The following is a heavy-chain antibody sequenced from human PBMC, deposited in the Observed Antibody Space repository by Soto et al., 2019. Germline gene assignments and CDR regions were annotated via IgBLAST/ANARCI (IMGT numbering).Heavy chain of an antibody. D-gene: IGHD3-10*01. V-gene: IGHV1-69*01. CDR3: ARAIATMVRGALNWFDP. CDR1: GGTFSSYA. J-gene: IGHJ5*02. Sequence: QVQLVQSGAEVKKPGSSVKVSCKASGGTFSSYAISWVQQAPGQGLEWMGGIIPIFGTANYAQKFQGRVTITADESTSTAYMELSSLRSEDTAVYYCARAIATMVRGALNWFDPWGQGTLVTVSS. CDR2: IIPIFGTA.